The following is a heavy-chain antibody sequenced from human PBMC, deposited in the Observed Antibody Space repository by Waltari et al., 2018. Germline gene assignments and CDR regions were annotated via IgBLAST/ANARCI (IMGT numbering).Heavy chain of an antibody. CDR2: INHSGST. Sequence: QVQLQQWGAGLLKPSETLSLTCAVYGGSFSGYYWGWIRQPPGKGLEWIGEINHSGSTNYNPSLKSRVTISVDTSKNQFSLKLSSVTAADTAVYYCATIVLGLFDYWGQGTLVTVSS. J-gene: IGHJ4*02. V-gene: IGHV4-34*01. CDR1: GGSFSGYY. CDR3: ATIVLGLFDY. D-gene: IGHD6-6*01.